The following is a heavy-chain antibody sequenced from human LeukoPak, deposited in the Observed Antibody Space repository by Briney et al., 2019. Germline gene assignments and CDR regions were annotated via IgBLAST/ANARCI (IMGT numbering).Heavy chain of an antibody. J-gene: IGHJ4*02. Sequence: PGGSLRLSCAASGFTFSSYSMNWVRQAPGKGLEWVSSISSSSSYIYYADSVKGRFTISRDSAKNSLYLQMNSLRAEDTAVYYCARDGPTKQEYYFDYWGQGTLVTVSS. CDR2: ISSSSSYI. CDR1: GFTFSSYS. D-gene: IGHD5-24*01. V-gene: IGHV3-21*01. CDR3: ARDGPTKQEYYFDY.